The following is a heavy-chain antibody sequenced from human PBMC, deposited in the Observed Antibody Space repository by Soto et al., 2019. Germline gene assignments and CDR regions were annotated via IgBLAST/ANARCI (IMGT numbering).Heavy chain of an antibody. CDR3: ARYWTSERAYYYYYGMDV. D-gene: IGHD1-1*01. J-gene: IGHJ6*02. V-gene: IGHV4-30-4*01. CDR2: IYYSGST. CDR1: GGSISSGDYY. Sequence: QVQLQESGPGLVKPSQTLSLTCTVSGGSISSGDYYWSWIRQPPGKGLEWIGYIYYSGSTYYNPSHKSRATISVDTSKNQFSLKLSSVTAADTAVYYCARYWTSERAYYYYYGMDVWGQGTTVTVSS.